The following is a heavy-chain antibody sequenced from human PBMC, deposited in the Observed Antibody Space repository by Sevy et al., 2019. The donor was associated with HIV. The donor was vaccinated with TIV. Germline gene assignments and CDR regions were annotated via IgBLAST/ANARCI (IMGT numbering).Heavy chain of an antibody. CDR1: GFTFSRNG. CDR3: AKESVSWYLDF. Sequence: GGSLRLSCSASGFTFSRNGMHWVRQVPGKGLEWVALISYDGDSKNYADSVKGRFTISRDNSKNTVYLHMNSLRSEDTAVYYCAKESVSWYLDFWGRGTLVTVSS. J-gene: IGHJ4*02. D-gene: IGHD6-13*01. CDR2: ISYDGDSK. V-gene: IGHV3-30*18.